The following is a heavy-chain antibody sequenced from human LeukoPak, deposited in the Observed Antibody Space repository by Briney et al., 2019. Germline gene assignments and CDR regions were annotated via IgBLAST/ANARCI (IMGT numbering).Heavy chain of an antibody. V-gene: IGHV1-18*01. CDR2: SSAYNGNT. CDR3: ARLFSVGYDSSAPLAFDI. J-gene: IGHJ3*02. CDR1: GYTFTSYG. Sequence: ASVKVSCKASGYTFTSYGISWVRQAPGQGLEWMGWSSAYNGNTNYAQKLQGRVTMTTDTSTSTAYMELRSLRSDDTAVYYCARLFSVGYDSSAPLAFDIWGQGTMVTVSS. D-gene: IGHD3-22*01.